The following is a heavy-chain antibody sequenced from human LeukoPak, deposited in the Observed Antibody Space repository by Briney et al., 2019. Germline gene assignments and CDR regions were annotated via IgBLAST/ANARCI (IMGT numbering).Heavy chain of an antibody. V-gene: IGHV3-30-3*01. J-gene: IGHJ4*02. Sequence: GGSLRLSCAASGFTFSDYAMHWVRQAPGKWLEWVAVISYDGSNEYYADSVKGRFTISRDDSKNTVYLQMNSLRAEYTAIYYCARGTNYYGSRWGQGTLVTVSS. CDR1: GFTFSDYA. CDR3: ARGTNYYGSR. CDR2: ISYDGSNE. D-gene: IGHD3-10*01.